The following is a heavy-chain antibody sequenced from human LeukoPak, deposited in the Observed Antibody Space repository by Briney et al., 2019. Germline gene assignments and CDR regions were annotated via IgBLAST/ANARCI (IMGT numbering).Heavy chain of an antibody. CDR3: VRDPSYGSSWYYYMDV. CDR2: ISSSSFKI. J-gene: IGHJ6*03. Sequence: GGSLRLSCAASEFTFVRYAMNWVRQAPGKGLEWVSYISSSSFKIGYADSVKGRFTISRDNSKNSLYLQMDSLRVEDTAVSYCVRDPSYGSSWYYYMDVWGKGTTVTVSS. D-gene: IGHD6-13*01. CDR1: EFTFVRYA. V-gene: IGHV3-48*04.